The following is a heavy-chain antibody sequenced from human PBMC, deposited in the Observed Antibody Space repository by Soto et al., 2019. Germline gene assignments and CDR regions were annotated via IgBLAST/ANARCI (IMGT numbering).Heavy chain of an antibody. J-gene: IGHJ4*02. CDR3: ARGLDQPPVGLYFDN. Sequence: QVQLVQSGAEVKKPGSSVKVSCKASGGTFNSYIVNWVRQAPGQGLEWMGGIMPVFGTAKYAQKFKDRVTITADKSTSTAYMELRGLKSEDTAVYYCARGLDQPPVGLYFDNWGQGTLVTVTS. CDR1: GGTFNSYI. D-gene: IGHD1-26*01. CDR2: IMPVFGTA. V-gene: IGHV1-69*06.